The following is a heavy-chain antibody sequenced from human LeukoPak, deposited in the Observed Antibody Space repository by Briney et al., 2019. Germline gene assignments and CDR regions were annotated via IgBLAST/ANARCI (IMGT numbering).Heavy chain of an antibody. CDR3: GMSGDRVPLQDDVFDV. J-gene: IGHJ3*01. CDR2: IYPGDSGP. D-gene: IGHD1-26*01. V-gene: IGHV5-51*01. CDR1: GYSFTSYC. Sequence: GESLKISCKVSGYSFTSYCIGWVRLMPGKGLEWMGIIYPGDSGPTYSPSFQGQVTISVDKSINTAYLQWSSLLASDTAMYCCGMSGDRVPLQDDVFDVWGQGTMVTVST.